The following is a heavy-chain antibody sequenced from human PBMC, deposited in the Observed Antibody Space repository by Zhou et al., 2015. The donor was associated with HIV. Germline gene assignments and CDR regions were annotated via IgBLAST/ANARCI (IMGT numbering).Heavy chain of an antibody. D-gene: IGHD1-26*01. CDR3: ARAVERSDYYYYGMDV. J-gene: IGHJ6*02. V-gene: IGHV1-18*01. CDR2: INADNGKT. CDR1: GYAFTYYA. Sequence: QVLLVQSGAEVKKPGASVKVSCKTSGYAFTYYAISWVRQAPGQGLEWMGWINADNGKTNYAQKFQGRVTLTTDRSTRTAYMELSSLRSEDTAVYYCARAVERSDYYYYGMDVWGQGTTVTVSS.